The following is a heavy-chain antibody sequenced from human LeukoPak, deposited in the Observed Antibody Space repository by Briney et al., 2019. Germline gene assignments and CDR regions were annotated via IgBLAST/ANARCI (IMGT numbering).Heavy chain of an antibody. Sequence: GRSLRLSCTASGFXFGDYAMSWVRQAPGKGLEWVGFIRSKAYGGTTEYAASVKGRFTISRDDSESIACLQMNSLKTEDTAVYYCTRGKTAYCGGDCYPYYFDYWGQGTVVTVSS. CDR2: IRSKAYGGTT. J-gene: IGHJ4*02. D-gene: IGHD2-21*02. V-gene: IGHV3-49*04. CDR3: TRGKTAYCGGDCYPYYFDY. CDR1: GFXFGDYA.